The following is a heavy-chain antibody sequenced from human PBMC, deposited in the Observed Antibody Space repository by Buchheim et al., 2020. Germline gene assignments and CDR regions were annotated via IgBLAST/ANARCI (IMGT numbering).Heavy chain of an antibody. CDR1: GGSFSGYY. CDR2: INHSGST. D-gene: IGHD6-13*01. J-gene: IGHJ6*02. CDR3: ARGGYSSSWYTYYYGMDV. Sequence: QVQLQQWGAGLLKPSETLSLTCAVHGGSFSGYYWSWIRQPPGKGLEWIGEINHSGSTNYNPSLKSRVTISVDTSKNQISLKLCAVTAADTAVCYCARGGYSSSWYTYYYGMDVWGQGTT. V-gene: IGHV4-34*01.